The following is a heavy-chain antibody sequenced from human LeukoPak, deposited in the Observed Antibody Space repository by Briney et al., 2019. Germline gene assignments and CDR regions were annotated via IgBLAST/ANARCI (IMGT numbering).Heavy chain of an antibody. CDR1: GGSFSGYY. CDR2: INHSGST. Sequence: PSETLSLTCAVYGGSFSGYYWSWIRQPPGKGLKWIGEINHSGSTNYNPSLKSRVTISVDTSKNQFSLKLSSVTAADTAVYYCARGRKEVVAATPPRINWFDPWGQGTLVTVSS. V-gene: IGHV4-34*01. CDR3: ARGRKEVVAATPPRINWFDP. J-gene: IGHJ5*02. D-gene: IGHD2-15*01.